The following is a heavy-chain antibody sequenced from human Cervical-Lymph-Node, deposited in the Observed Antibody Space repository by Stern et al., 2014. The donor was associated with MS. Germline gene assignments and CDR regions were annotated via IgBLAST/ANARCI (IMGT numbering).Heavy chain of an antibody. V-gene: IGHV5-51*01. CDR2: IDPDASDT. CDR3: ARRGMDV. Sequence: QLVQSGAEVKKPGESLTISCKGFGYSFNIYWIAWGRQRPGKGLEWMGIIDPDASDTGYSPSCQGQVTFSVDKSISTAYLQWSSLKPSDTATYFCARRGMDVWGQGTSVTVSS. J-gene: IGHJ6*02. CDR1: GYSFNIYW.